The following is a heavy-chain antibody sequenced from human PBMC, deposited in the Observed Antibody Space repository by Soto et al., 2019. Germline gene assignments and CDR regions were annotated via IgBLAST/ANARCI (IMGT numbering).Heavy chain of an antibody. D-gene: IGHD2-15*01. J-gene: IGHJ1*01. CDR3: ARVGRGYCSGGSCSPPTGPSEYFQH. Sequence: SETLSLTCAVYCGSFSGYYWSWIRQPPGKGLEWIGEINHSGSTNYNPSLKSRVTISVDTSKNQFSLKLSSVTAADTAVYYCARVGRGYCSGGSCSPPTGPSEYFQHWGQGTLVTVSS. CDR2: INHSGST. V-gene: IGHV4-34*01. CDR1: CGSFSGYY.